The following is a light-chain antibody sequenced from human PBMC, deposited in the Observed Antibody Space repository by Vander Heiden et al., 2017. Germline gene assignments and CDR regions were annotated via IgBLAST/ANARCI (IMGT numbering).Light chain of an antibody. V-gene: IGLV1-40*01. CDR2: GKS. J-gene: IGLJ3*02. CDR1: SSNIGAGYD. Sequence: QSALTQPPPVSGAPGQRVTISCTGSSSNIGAGYDVHWYQQLPGTAPKLLMYGKSNRPSGVPDRFSSSKSGTSASLAITGLQAEDEADYYCQSYDSSLSGPWVFGGGTKLTVL. CDR3: QSYDSSLSGPWV.